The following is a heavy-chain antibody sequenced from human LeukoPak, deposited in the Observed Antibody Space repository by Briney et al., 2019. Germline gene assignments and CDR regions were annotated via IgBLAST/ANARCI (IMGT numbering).Heavy chain of an antibody. CDR2: TNHSGST. CDR1: GGSFSGYY. V-gene: IGHV4-34*01. J-gene: IGHJ6*03. CDR3: ARVHYYYYMDV. Sequence: TSETLSLTCAVYGGSFSGYYWSWIRQPPGKGLEWIGETNHSGSTNYNPSLKSRVTISVDTSKNRFSLKLSSVTAADTAVYYCARVHYYYYMDVWGKGTTVTVSS.